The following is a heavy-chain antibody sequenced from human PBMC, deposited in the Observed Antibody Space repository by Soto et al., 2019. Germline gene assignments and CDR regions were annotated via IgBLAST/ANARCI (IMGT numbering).Heavy chain of an antibody. V-gene: IGHV1-69*02. D-gene: IGHD3-3*01. CDR2: IIPILGIA. J-gene: IGHJ5*02. CDR1: GGTFSSYT. CDR3: ASAPGYDFWSGYNWFDP. Sequence: QVQLVQSGAEVKKPGSSVKVSCKASGGTFSSYTISWVRQAPGQGLEWMGRIIPILGIANYAQKFQGRVTITADKSTNTAYMELRSLRSEDTAVYYCASAPGYDFWSGYNWFDPWGQGTLVTVSS.